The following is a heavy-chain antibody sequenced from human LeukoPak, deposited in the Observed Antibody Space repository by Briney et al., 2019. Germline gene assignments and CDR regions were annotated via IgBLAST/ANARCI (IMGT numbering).Heavy chain of an antibody. Sequence: ASVKVSCRASGYTFTNYYMHWVRQAPEQGLEWMGIINPSGGSTSYAQKFQGRVTMTGDTSISTAYMELTRLTSDDTAVYYCARGTYYDSSAYSGVRLFDYWGQGTLVTVSS. J-gene: IGHJ4*02. CDR2: INPSGGST. CDR1: GYTFTNYY. D-gene: IGHD3-22*01. V-gene: IGHV1-46*01. CDR3: ARGTYYDSSAYSGVRLFDY.